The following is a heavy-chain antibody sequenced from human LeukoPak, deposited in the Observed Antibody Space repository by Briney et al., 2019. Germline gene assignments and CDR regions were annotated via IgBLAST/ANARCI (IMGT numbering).Heavy chain of an antibody. CDR1: GFTFSSYW. V-gene: IGHV3-74*01. D-gene: IGHD6-19*01. Sequence: GGSLRLSCAASGFTFSSYWMHWVRQAPGEGLVRVSRINNDGSSISDGSSINYADSVKGRFTISRDNAKNTLYLQMNSLRAEDTAVYYCSRGAVAGMDYWGQGTLVTVSS. CDR3: SRGAVAGMDY. CDR2: INNDGSSISDGSSI. J-gene: IGHJ4*02.